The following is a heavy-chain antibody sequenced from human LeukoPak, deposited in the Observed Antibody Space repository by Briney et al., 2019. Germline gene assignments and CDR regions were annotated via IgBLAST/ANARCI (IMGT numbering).Heavy chain of an antibody. V-gene: IGHV3-7*03. CDR2: IKQDGSEK. CDR3: ARMYYDFWSGYYQDY. CDR1: GFTFSNYW. D-gene: IGHD3-3*01. Sequence: PGGSLRLSCAASGFTFSNYWISWVRQAPGKGLEWVANIKQDGSEKYYVDSVRGRFTISRDNAKNSLYLQMNSLRVDDTAVYYCARMYYDFWSGYYQDYWGQGTLVTVSS. J-gene: IGHJ4*02.